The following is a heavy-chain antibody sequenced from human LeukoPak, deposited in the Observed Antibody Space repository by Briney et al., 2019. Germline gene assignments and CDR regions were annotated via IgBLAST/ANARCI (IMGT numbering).Heavy chain of an antibody. CDR3: ARDVGYSYGIGYYFDY. CDR1: GFTFCSNY. V-gene: IGHV3-66*01. J-gene: IGHJ4*02. D-gene: IGHD5-18*01. CDR2: IYSGGST. Sequence: GGSLRLSCAASGFTFCSNYMSWVRQAPGKGLEWVSVIYSGGSTYYADSVKGRFTISRDNSKNTLYLQMNSLRAEDTAVYYCARDVGYSYGIGYYFDYWGQGTLVTVSS.